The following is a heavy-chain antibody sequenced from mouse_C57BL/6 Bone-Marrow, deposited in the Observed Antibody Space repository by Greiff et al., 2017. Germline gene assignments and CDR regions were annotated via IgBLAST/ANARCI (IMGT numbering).Heavy chain of an antibody. CDR2: IYPGDGDT. CDR3: ARGYYGSRRDYYFDD. D-gene: IGHD1-1*01. Sequence: QVQLQQSGPELVKPGASVKISCKASGYAFSSSWMNWVKQRPGKGLEWIGRIYPGDGDTNYNGKFKGKATLTADKSSSTAYMQLSSLTSEDSAVYFCARGYYGSRRDYYFDDWGQGTTLTVSS. J-gene: IGHJ2*01. CDR1: GYAFSSSW. V-gene: IGHV1-82*01.